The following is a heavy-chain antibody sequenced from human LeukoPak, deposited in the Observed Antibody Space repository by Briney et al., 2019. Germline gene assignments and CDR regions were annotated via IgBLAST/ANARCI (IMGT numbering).Heavy chain of an antibody. CDR3: ARARRADGYYFDY. CDR1: GYTFTSYG. V-gene: IGHV1-8*01. J-gene: IGHJ4*02. CDR2: MNPNSGNT. Sequence: GASVKVSCKASGYTFTSYGINWVRQATGQGLEWMGWMNPNSGNTGYAQKFQGRVTMTRNTSISTAYMELSSLRSEDTAVYYCARARRADGYYFDYWGQGTLVTVSS.